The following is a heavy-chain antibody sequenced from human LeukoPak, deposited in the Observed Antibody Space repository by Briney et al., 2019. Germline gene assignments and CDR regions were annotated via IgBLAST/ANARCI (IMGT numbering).Heavy chain of an antibody. D-gene: IGHD3-3*01. J-gene: IGHJ4*02. CDR1: GGSFSGYY. V-gene: IGHV4-34*01. CDR3: ARGRVTIFGVVIRGFDY. Sequence: SETLSLTCAVYGGSFSGYYWSWIRQPPGKGLEWIGEINHSGSTNYNPSLKSRVTISVDTSKNQFSLKLSSVTAADTAVYYCARGRVTIFGVVIRGFDYWGQGTLVTVSS. CDR2: INHSGST.